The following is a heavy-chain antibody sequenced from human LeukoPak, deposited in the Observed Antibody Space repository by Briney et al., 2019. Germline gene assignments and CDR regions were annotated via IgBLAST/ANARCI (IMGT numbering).Heavy chain of an antibody. CDR3: ARVYYSRSYDYWYFDL. J-gene: IGHJ2*01. V-gene: IGHV4-34*01. Sequence: SETLSLTCAVYGGSFSGYYWSWIRQPPGKGLEWIGEINHSGSTNYNPSLKSRVTISVDKSKNQFSLRLSSVTAADTAVYYCARVYYSRSYDYWYFDLWGRGTLVTVSS. D-gene: IGHD6-13*01. CDR1: GGSFSGYY. CDR2: INHSGST.